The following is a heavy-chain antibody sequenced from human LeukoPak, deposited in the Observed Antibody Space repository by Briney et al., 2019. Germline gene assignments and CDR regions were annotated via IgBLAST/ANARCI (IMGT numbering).Heavy chain of an antibody. Sequence: GGSLRLSCAASGFSFSSYGMHWVRQAPGKGLEGVAVLWSDGSNKYYADSVKGRFTISRDNSKNTLYLQMNSLRAEDTAVYYCARGSWGLVAGSFDYWGQGTLVTVSS. CDR2: LWSDGSNK. V-gene: IGHV3-33*01. D-gene: IGHD6-19*01. CDR3: ARGSWGLVAGSFDY. CDR1: GFSFSSYG. J-gene: IGHJ4*02.